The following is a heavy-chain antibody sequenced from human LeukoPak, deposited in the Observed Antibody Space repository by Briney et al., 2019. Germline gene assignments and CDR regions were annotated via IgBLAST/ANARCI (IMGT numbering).Heavy chain of an antibody. J-gene: IGHJ6*04. CDR1: GFTFSSYS. V-gene: IGHV3-21*01. Sequence: GGSLRLSCAASGFTFSSYSMSWVRQAPGKGLEWVSSISSSSSYIYYADSVKGRLTISRDNAKNSLYLQMNSLRAEDTAVYYCARDLGRGYDFYYYAMDVWGKGTTVTVSS. CDR3: ARDLGRGYDFYYYAMDV. D-gene: IGHD6-25*01. CDR2: ISSSSSYI.